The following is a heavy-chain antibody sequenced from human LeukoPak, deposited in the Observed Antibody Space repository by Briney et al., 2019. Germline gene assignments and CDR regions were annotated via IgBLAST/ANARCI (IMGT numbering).Heavy chain of an antibody. CDR1: GYTFTGYY. CDR2: INPNSGGT. J-gene: IGHJ4*02. D-gene: IGHD6-19*01. CDR3: ARERVKQWLVLGY. Sequence: GASVKVSCKASGYTFTGYYMHWVRQAPGQGLEWMGWINPNSGGTNYAQKFQGRVTMTRDTSISTAYMELSRLRSDDTAVYYCARERVKQWLVLGYWGQGTLVTVSS. V-gene: IGHV1-2*02.